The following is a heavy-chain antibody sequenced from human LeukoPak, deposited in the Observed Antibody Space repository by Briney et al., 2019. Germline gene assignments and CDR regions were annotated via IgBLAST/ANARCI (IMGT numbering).Heavy chain of an antibody. J-gene: IGHJ4*02. V-gene: IGHV3-30*03. CDR3: ARELSGWYVDTHLYYFDY. CDR1: GFTFSSYG. D-gene: IGHD6-13*01. Sequence: GGSLRLSCAASGFTFSSYGMHWVRQAPGKGLEWVAVISYDGSNKYYADSVKGRFTISRDNSKNTLYLQMNSLRAEDTAVYYCARELSGWYVDTHLYYFDYWGQGTLVTVSS. CDR2: ISYDGSNK.